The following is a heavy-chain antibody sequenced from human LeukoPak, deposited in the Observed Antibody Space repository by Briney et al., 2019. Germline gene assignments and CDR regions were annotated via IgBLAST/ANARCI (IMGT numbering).Heavy chain of an antibody. Sequence: GGSLRLSCAASGFTFSSYAMHWVRQAPGKGLEWVAVISYGGSNKYYADSVKGRFTISRDNSKNTLYLQMNSLRAEDTAVYYCARDPVAFVGTFDYWGQGTLVTVSS. V-gene: IGHV3-30-3*01. CDR2: ISYGGSNK. CDR3: ARDPVAFVGTFDY. J-gene: IGHJ4*02. D-gene: IGHD2-21*01. CDR1: GFTFSSYA.